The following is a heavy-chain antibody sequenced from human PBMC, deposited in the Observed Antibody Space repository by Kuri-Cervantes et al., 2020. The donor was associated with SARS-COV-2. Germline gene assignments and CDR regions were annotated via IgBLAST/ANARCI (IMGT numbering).Heavy chain of an antibody. Sequence: SETLSLTCAVYGGSFSGYSWSWIRQPPGKGLEWIGEINHSGSTNYNPSLKSRVTISVDTSKNQFSLKLSSVTAADTAVYYCARGYSYGYEKASDYWGQGTLVTGSS. CDR1: GGSFSGYS. J-gene: IGHJ4*02. V-gene: IGHV4-34*01. CDR3: ARGYSYGYEKASDY. CDR2: INHSGST. D-gene: IGHD5-18*01.